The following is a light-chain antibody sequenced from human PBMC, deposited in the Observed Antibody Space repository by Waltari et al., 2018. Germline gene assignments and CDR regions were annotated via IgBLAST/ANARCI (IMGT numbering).Light chain of an antibody. CDR3: GQGTRWPWT. V-gene: IGKV2-30*02. CDR2: KVS. J-gene: IGKJ1*01. Sequence: DLVITQSPPSLPITLGQPASISCRSSQSLIHSDGNTYLSWYQQKPGQPLRLLIYKVSNRDSGVPDRFSGSGAGTDFTLRISRVEAEDVGVYYCGQGTRWPWTFGQGTKVEIE. CDR1: QSLIHSDGNTY.